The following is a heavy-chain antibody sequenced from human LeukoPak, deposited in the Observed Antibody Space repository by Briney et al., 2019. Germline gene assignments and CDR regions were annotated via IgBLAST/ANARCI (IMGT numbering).Heavy chain of an antibody. J-gene: IGHJ4*02. CDR1: GFTFSSYA. D-gene: IGHD6-13*01. Sequence: GVALRHSCAASGFTFSSYAMSWVRQAPGKGLEWVSAISGSGNSTYYGDSVKGRFTISRDNSKNTLYLQMNSLRAEDTAVYYCAKTRPLDSSSWSHGDYWGQGTLVTVSS. CDR2: ISGSGNST. CDR3: AKTRPLDSSSWSHGDY. V-gene: IGHV3-23*01.